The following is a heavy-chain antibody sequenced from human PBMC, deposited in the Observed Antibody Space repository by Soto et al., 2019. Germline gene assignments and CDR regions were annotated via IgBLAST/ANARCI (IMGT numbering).Heavy chain of an antibody. J-gene: IGHJ4*02. CDR2: IYYSGST. V-gene: IGHV4-39*01. CDR1: GGSISSSSYY. CDR3: ARLKYDCWSGTVGGFDY. D-gene: IGHD3-3*01. Sequence: QLQLQESGPGLVKPSETLSLTCTVSGGSISSSSYYWGWIRQPPGKGLEWIGSIYYSGSTYYNPSLKSRVTISVDTSKNQVSLKLSSVTAADTAVYYCARLKYDCWSGTVGGFDYWGQGTLVTVSS.